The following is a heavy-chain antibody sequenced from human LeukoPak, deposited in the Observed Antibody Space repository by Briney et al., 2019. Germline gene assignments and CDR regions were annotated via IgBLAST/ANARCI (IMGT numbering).Heavy chain of an antibody. CDR1: GFTFSSFA. D-gene: IGHD3-3*01. J-gene: IGHJ6*02. CDR2: ISSNGGST. V-gene: IGHV3-64*01. Sequence: GGSLRLSCAASGFTFSSFAMHWVRQAPGKGLEYVSAISSNGGSTYYANSVKGRFTISRDNSKNTLYLQMGSLRAEDMAVYYCARNLLRSGFNHYCYYGMDVWGQGTTVTVSS. CDR3: ARNLLRSGFNHYCYYGMDV.